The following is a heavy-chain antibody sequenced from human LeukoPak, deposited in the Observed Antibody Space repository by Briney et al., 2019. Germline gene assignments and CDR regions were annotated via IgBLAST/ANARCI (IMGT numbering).Heavy chain of an antibody. Sequence: GGSLRLSCAASGFTFSSYSVNWVRQAPGKGLKWVSSISSSSSYIYYADSVKGRFTISRDNAKNSLYLQMNSLRAEDTAVYYCARELAASYMDVWGKGTTVTVSS. D-gene: IGHD6-6*01. V-gene: IGHV3-21*01. J-gene: IGHJ6*03. CDR1: GFTFSSYS. CDR2: ISSSSSYI. CDR3: ARELAASYMDV.